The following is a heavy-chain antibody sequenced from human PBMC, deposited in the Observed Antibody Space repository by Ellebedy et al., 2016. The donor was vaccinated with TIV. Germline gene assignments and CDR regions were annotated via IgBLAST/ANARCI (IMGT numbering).Heavy chain of an antibody. V-gene: IGHV3-33*01. CDR1: GFSFSDYG. CDR2: IWYDGTNE. J-gene: IGHJ4*02. D-gene: IGHD1-1*01. Sequence: GESLKISCAASGFSFSDYGMHWVRQAPGEGLEWVAFIWYDGTNEYYAESVKGRFTISRDNSKNTLFLKMNSLRVEDTAVYYCVRDLRWDWNGQRIDYWGQGSLVTVSS. CDR3: VRDLRWDWNGQRIDY.